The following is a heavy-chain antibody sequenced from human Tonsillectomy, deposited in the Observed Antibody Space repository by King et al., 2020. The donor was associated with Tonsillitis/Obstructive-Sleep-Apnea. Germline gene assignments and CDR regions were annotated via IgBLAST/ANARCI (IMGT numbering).Heavy chain of an antibody. D-gene: IGHD3-22*01. V-gene: IGHV1-46*01. CDR1: GYTFTRYY. Sequence: VQLVESGAEVKKPGASVKLSCKTYGYTFTRYYIHWVRQAPGQGLEWMGIINPSSAITTYVQKFQGRVTMTRDMSTSTVHMELSSLRSEDTAVYYCARDDKADRCFDCWGQGTLVTVSS. CDR3: ARDDKADRCFDC. CDR2: INPSSAIT. J-gene: IGHJ4*02.